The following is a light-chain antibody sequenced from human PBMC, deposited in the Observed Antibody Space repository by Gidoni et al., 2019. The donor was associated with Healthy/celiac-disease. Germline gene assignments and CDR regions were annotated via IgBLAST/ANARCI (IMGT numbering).Light chain of an antibody. V-gene: IGKV3-11*01. CDR3: QQRSNWPLT. CDR2: DAS. J-gene: IGKJ4*01. CDR1: QSVRSY. Sequence: IALTQSPATLYLSPGERATLSCRASQSVRSYLAWYQQKPGQAPRLLLSDASNRATGIPARVSVSGSGTDFTLTISSLVPEDFAVYYCQQRSNWPLTFGGGTKVEIK.